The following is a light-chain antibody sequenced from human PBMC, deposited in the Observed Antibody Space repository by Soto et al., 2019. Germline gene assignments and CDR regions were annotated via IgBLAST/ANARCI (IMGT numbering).Light chain of an antibody. CDR1: QSISGY. CDR3: QHSYSNFPIT. V-gene: IGKV1-39*01. Sequence: DIQVTQSPSSLSASLGDRVTISFRASQSISGYLNWYQQKPGKAPNLLIFDASSLQSGVPSRFSGRGSGAEYTLTISSLQPEDFATYFCQHSYSNFPITFGQGTRLEIK. J-gene: IGKJ5*01. CDR2: DAS.